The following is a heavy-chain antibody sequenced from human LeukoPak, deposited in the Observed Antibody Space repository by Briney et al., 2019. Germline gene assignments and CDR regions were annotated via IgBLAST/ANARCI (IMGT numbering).Heavy chain of an antibody. CDR1: GFTFSDYY. J-gene: IGHJ5*02. CDR3: ARRQLNLDP. D-gene: IGHD1-1*01. V-gene: IGHV3-11*01. CDR2: ISTSGTTI. Sequence: GRSLRLSCAAFGFTFSDYYMSWISQAPGKGLEWVSYISTSGTTIYYADSVKGRFTISRDNAKNSLYLQMNSLRAEDTAVYYCARRQLNLDPWGQGTLVTVSS.